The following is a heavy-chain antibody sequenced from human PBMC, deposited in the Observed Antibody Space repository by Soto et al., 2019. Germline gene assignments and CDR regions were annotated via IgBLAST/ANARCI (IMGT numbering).Heavy chain of an antibody. Sequence: SVKVSCKASGGTFSSYTISWVRQAPGQGLEWMGRIIPILGIANYAQKFQGRVTITADKSMSTAYMELSSLRSEDTAVYYCASPPYCSSTSCHNWFDPWGQGTLVTVS. CDR1: GGTFSSYT. CDR3: ASPPYCSSTSCHNWFDP. D-gene: IGHD2-2*01. J-gene: IGHJ5*02. V-gene: IGHV1-69*02. CDR2: IIPILGIA.